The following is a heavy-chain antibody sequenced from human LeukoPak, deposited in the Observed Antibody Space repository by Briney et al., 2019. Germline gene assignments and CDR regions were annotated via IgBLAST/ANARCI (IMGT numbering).Heavy chain of an antibody. Sequence: ASVTVSCKASGYSFAIYGIIWVRQAPGQGLEWMGSISSDIGHKDYAQRLRERVIMTTDTSTSTAYMELRSLRFDDTAVYYCARDGVAGGINNWFDPWGQGTLVTVSS. CDR2: ISSDIGHK. D-gene: IGHD6-19*01. CDR1: GYSFAIYG. CDR3: ARDGVAGGINNWFDP. V-gene: IGHV1-18*01. J-gene: IGHJ5*02.